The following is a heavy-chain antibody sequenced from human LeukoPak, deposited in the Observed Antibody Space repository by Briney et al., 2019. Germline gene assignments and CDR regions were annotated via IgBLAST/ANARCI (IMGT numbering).Heavy chain of an antibody. J-gene: IGHJ6*03. CDR2: IRYDGSNK. Sequence: GGSLRLSCAASGFTFSSYGMHWVRQAPGKGLEWVAFIRYDGSNKYYADSVKGRFTISRDNSKNTLYLQMNSLRAEDTAVYYCAKATGYPFGSGFPKSYYYYYYMDVWGKGTTVTVSS. CDR3: AKATGYPFGSGFPKSYYYYYYMDV. D-gene: IGHD6-19*01. CDR1: GFTFSSYG. V-gene: IGHV3-30*02.